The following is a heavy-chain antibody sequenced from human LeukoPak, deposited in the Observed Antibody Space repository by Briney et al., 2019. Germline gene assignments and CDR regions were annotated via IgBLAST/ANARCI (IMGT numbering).Heavy chain of an antibody. J-gene: IGHJ4*02. Sequence: SETLSLNCTVSGVSISTYYWSWIRQPPGKGLEWIGYLYDSGSTTYNPSLKSRVTISLDTSKNQFSLKLTSVTAADTAVYFCARSRTGGSSFDHWGQGSLVTVSS. CDR1: GVSISTYY. D-gene: IGHD1-26*01. CDR2: LYDSGST. V-gene: IGHV4-59*01. CDR3: ARSRTGGSSFDH.